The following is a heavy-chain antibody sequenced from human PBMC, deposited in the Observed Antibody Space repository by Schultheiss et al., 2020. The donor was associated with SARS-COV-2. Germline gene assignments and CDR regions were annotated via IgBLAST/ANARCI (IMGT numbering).Heavy chain of an antibody. CDR3: ARDPAASYYYYGMDV. V-gene: IGHV4-30-4*01. CDR2: IYYSGST. CDR1: GGSISSGDYY. J-gene: IGHJ6*02. Sequence: SQTLSLTCTVSGGSISSGDYYWSWIRQPPGKGLEWIGYIYYSGSTYYNPSLKRRVTISVDTSKNQFSLKLSSVTAADTAVYYCARDPAASYYYYGMDVWGQGTTVTVSS. D-gene: IGHD2-2*01.